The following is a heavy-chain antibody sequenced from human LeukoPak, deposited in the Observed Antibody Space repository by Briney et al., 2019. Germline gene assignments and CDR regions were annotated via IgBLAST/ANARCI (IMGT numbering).Heavy chain of an antibody. CDR3: AREGSQWIAAAGTLFDY. D-gene: IGHD6-13*01. CDR1: GFTFSDYY. CDR2: ISSSGSTI. V-gene: IGHV3-11*01. J-gene: IGHJ4*02. Sequence: GGSLRLSCAASGFTFSDYYMSWIRQAPGKGLEWVSYISSSGSTIYYADSVKGRFTISRDNAKNSLYLQMNSLRAEDTAVYCCAREGSQWIAAAGTLFDYWGQGTLVTVSS.